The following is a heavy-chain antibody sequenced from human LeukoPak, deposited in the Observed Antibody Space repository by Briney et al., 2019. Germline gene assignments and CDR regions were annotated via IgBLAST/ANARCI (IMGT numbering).Heavy chain of an antibody. CDR1: GFTFSSYW. D-gene: IGHD6-13*01. Sequence: GGSLRLSCAASGFTFSSYWMHWVRQVPGKGLVWVSRMNSDGSSAYTDSVKGRFTISRDNAKSTLYLQMNSLRAEDTAVYYCAREDGAAAGYFDYWGQGTLVTVSS. CDR3: AREDGAAAGYFDY. CDR2: MNSDGSSA. J-gene: IGHJ4*02. V-gene: IGHV3-74*01.